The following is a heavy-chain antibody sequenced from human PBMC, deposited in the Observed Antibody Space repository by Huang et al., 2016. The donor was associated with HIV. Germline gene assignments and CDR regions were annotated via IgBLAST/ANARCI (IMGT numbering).Heavy chain of an antibody. Sequence: VESGGRSVQPGGSIRLSCVGSTFTFGGYWMSWVSQPPGKGLEWVANIKQDETEKYYVDSVKGRFNISRDNAKKVLFLEMDALRVEDTAIYFCATKTAGMDIWGQGTTVIVSS. CDR1: TFTFGGYW. V-gene: IGHV3-7*01. CDR2: IKQDETEK. J-gene: IGHJ6*02. CDR3: ATKTAGMDI.